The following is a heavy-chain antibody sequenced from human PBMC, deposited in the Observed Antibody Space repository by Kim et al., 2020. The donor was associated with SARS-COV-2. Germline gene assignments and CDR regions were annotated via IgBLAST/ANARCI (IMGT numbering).Heavy chain of an antibody. J-gene: IGHJ5*02. V-gene: IGHV3-53*01. D-gene: IGHD4-17*01. CDR3: ARERHDDHGDYYTDL. Sequence: GGSLRLSCGASGFNVSTNYMSWVRQVSGKGLEWVSVIYSGGSTYYADFVKGRFTISRDNSKNTLYLQMNSLRADDTAVYYCARERHDDHGDYYTDLWGQGTLVTVSS. CDR1: GFNVSTNY. CDR2: IYSGGST.